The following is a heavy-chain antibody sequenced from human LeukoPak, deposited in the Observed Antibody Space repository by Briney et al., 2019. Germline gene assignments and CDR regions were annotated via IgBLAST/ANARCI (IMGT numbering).Heavy chain of an antibody. D-gene: IGHD6-13*01. Sequence: PGGSLRLSCAASGFTFSNFAMNWVRQAPGKGLEWVSTISGSGGSTYYADSVKGRFTISRDNSKNTLYLQMNSLRAEDTAVYYCAKDRAQQLVLGFWGQGTLVTVSS. CDR2: ISGSGGST. CDR3: AKDRAQQLVLGF. CDR1: GFTFSNFA. J-gene: IGHJ4*02. V-gene: IGHV3-23*01.